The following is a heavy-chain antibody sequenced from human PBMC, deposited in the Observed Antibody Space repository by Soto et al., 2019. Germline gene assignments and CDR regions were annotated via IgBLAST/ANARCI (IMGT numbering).Heavy chain of an antibody. J-gene: IGHJ6*02. Sequence: QVELVQSGPEVKKPGASVNVSCKTSGYTFTRNGISWVRQAPGQGLEWMGWISPNSGNIKYAQKLQGRVIMTTDTSTSTAYMELRSLRFDDTAVYYCVKDRDSNSWPSRDVWGPGTTVTVSS. CDR1: GYTFTRNG. V-gene: IGHV1-18*01. CDR3: VKDRDSNSWPSRDV. D-gene: IGHD3-22*01. CDR2: ISPNSGNI.